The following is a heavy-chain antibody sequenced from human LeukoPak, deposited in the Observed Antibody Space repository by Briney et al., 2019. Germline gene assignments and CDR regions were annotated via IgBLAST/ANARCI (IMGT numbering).Heavy chain of an antibody. CDR1: GGTFSSYA. CDR2: IIPIFGTA. V-gene: IGHV1-69*06. D-gene: IGHD4-17*01. J-gene: IGHJ4*02. Sequence: ASVKVSCKASGGTFSSYAISWVRQAPGQGLEWMGGIIPIFGTANYAQKFQGRVTITADKSTSTAYMELSSLRSEDTAVYYCASDYGTRGYFDYWGQGTLVTVSS. CDR3: ASDYGTRGYFDY.